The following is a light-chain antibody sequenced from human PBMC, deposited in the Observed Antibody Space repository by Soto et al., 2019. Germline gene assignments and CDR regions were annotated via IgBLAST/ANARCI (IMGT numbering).Light chain of an antibody. J-gene: IGLJ1*01. CDR3: CSHAGDNAYV. CDR2: EVT. Sequence: QSVLTQPPSASGAPGQSVTISCTGTSSDVGGYNYVSWYQQHPGKAPKLMIYEVTKRPSAVPDRFSGSKSGNTASLTVSGLQAEDEADYFCCSHAGDNAYVFGTGTKVTVL. V-gene: IGLV2-8*01. CDR1: SSDVGGYNY.